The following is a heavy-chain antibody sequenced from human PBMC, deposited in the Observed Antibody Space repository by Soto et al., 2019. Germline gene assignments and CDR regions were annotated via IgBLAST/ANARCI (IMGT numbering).Heavy chain of an antibody. J-gene: IGHJ4*02. CDR3: GGDQGGLLWSGDGY. CDR2: ISSSSSTI. D-gene: IGHD3-10*02. Sequence: EVQVVESGGGLVQPGGSLRLSCAASGFTFSNYMMNWVRQAPGKGLEWVSFISSSSSTIYYADSVKGRFTISRDNAKNSLYLEKNSLGVEGKAGEYCGGDQGGLLWSGDGYWGQGILVNGSP. CDR1: GFTFSNYM. V-gene: IGHV3-48*01.